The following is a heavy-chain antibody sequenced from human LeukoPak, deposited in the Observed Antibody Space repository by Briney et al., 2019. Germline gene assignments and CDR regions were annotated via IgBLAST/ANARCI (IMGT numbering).Heavy chain of an antibody. CDR2: IYYSGST. J-gene: IGHJ4*02. CDR3: ARDTVEGGYSYGYKLDY. D-gene: IGHD5-18*01. CDR1: GGSISSGGYY. V-gene: IGHV4-31*03. Sequence: KPSQTLSLTCTVSGGSISSGGYYWSWIRQHPGKGLEWIGYIYYSGSTYYNPSLKSRVTISVDTSKNQFSLKLSSVTAADTAVYYCARDTVEGGYSYGYKLDYWGQGTLVTVSS.